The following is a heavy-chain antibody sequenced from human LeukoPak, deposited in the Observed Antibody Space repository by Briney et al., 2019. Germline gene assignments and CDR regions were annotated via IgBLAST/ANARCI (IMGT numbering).Heavy chain of an antibody. Sequence: AAVKVSCKSSGYTFTSYGISWVRQAPGQGLEWMGWISADTGNTNYAQKLQGRVTMTTDTSTSTAYMELRSLRSDATAVYYCARSEDYGGPFDPWGQGTLVTVPS. CDR2: ISADTGNT. CDR3: ARSEDYGGPFDP. V-gene: IGHV1-18*01. J-gene: IGHJ5*02. CDR1: GYTFTSYG. D-gene: IGHD4-17*01.